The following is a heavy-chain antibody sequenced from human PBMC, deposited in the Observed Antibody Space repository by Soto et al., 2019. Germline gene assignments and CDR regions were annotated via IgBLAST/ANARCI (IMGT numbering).Heavy chain of an antibody. CDR2: IKQDGNEK. D-gene: IGHD2-15*01. Sequence: EVQLVESGGGLVQPGGSLRLSCAASGFTFSSYWMSWVRHAPGKGLEWVSNIKQDGNEKFYVDSVKDRFTISRDNAKNSLFLQMNSLTAEDTAVYYCARVNSLAGEYWGQGTLVAVSS. V-gene: IGHV3-7*05. CDR3: ARVNSLAGEY. CDR1: GFTFSSYW. J-gene: IGHJ4*02.